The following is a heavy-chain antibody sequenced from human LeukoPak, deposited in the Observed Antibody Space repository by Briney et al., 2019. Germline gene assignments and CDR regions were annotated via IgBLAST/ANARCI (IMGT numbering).Heavy chain of an antibody. J-gene: IGHJ4*02. D-gene: IGHD3-9*01. V-gene: IGHV3-21*01. CDR3: ARDLSYDILTNTYGEYYFDY. CDR1: GFTFSSYS. CDR2: ISRSSSDI. Sequence: GGSLRLFCAASGFTFSSYSMNWVRQAPGKGLEWVSSISRSSSDIYYADSMKGRFTISRDNAKNSLYLQMNSLRAEDTAVYYCARDLSYDILTNTYGEYYFDYWGQGTLVTVSS.